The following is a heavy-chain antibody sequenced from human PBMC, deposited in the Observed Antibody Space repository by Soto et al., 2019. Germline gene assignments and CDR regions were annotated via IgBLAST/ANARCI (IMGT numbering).Heavy chain of an antibody. J-gene: IGHJ6*02. CDR2: ISPYTGNT. V-gene: IGHV1-18*01. D-gene: IGHD3-16*01. CDR1: GYIFVNYG. CDR3: VMVDNYVTPTPQDV. Sequence: QVQLVQSGDEVKKPGASVKVSCKASGYIFVNYGIAWVRQAPGQGLEWMGWISPYTGNTHSASKVQGRLTMTTDTSTSTGCMDLGSLTSDDTAVYYCVMVDNYVTPTPQDVWGQGTTVTVSS.